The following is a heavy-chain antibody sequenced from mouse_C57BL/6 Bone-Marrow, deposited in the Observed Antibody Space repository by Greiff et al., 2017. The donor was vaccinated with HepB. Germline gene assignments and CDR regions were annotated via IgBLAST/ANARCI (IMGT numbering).Heavy chain of an antibody. CDR2: INYDGSST. CDR3: ARGHYYGSSYGYFDV. J-gene: IGHJ1*03. V-gene: IGHV5-16*01. CDR1: GFTFSDYY. Sequence: EVQLVESAGGLVQPGSSMKLSCTASGFTFSDYYMAWVRQVPEKGLEWVANINYDGSSTYYLDSLKSRFIISRDNAKNILYLQMSSLKSEDTATYYCARGHYYGSSYGYFDVWGTGTTVTVSS. D-gene: IGHD1-1*01.